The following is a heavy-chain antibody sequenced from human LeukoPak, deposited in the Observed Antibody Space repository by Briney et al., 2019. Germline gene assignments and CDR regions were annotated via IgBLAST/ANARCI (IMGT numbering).Heavy chain of an antibody. J-gene: IGHJ4*02. V-gene: IGHV3-48*02. CDR2: ISSSSSTI. CDR1: GVTFSSYS. CDR3: AREPDFDY. Sequence: GGTLRLSCAASGVTFSSYSMNWGCQAPGEGPEWVSYISSSSSTIYYADSVKGRFTISRDNAKNSLYLQMNSLGDEDTAVYYCAREPDFDYWGQGTLVTVSS.